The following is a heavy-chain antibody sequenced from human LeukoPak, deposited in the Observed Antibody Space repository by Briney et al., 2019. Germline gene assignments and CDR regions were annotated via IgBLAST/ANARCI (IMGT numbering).Heavy chain of an antibody. CDR2: INPNTGGT. J-gene: IGHJ4*02. CDR3: ARANRGYCSSPSCSVDN. D-gene: IGHD2-2*01. V-gene: IGHV1-2*02. CDR1: GYTFTGYY. Sequence: GASVNVSCKASGYTFTGYYIHWVRQAPGQGPEWMGWINPNTGGTNYAQKFQGRVTMTRDTSISTAYMELSSLRSDDTAIYYCARANRGYCSSPSCSVDNWGQGTLVTVSS.